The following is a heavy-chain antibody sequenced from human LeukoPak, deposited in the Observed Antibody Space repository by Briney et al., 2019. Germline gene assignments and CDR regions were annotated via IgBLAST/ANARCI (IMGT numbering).Heavy chain of an antibody. CDR3: ARGPDPVVVAATPSWFDP. V-gene: IGHV5-51*01. Sequence: KAGESLKISCKGFGYSFTSYWIGWVRQMPGKGLEWMGIIFPGDSDTRYSPSFQGQVTISADKSISTAYLQWSSLKASDTAMYYCARGPDPVVVAATPSWFDPWGQGTLVTVSS. CDR2: IFPGDSDT. D-gene: IGHD2-15*01. CDR1: GYSFTSYW. J-gene: IGHJ5*02.